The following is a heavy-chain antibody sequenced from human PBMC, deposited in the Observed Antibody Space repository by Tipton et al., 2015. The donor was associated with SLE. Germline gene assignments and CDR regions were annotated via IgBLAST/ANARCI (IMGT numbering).Heavy chain of an antibody. CDR2: ISGSGGST. CDR1: GFTFNLYA. D-gene: IGHD3-10*01. V-gene: IGHV3-23*01. Sequence: SLRLSCAVSGFTFNLYAMSWVRQAPGKGLEWVSAISGSGGSTYYADSVKGRFTISRDNSKNTLYLQMNSLRAEDTAVYYCAKSGGAGTFDYWGQGTLVTVSS. J-gene: IGHJ4*02. CDR3: AKSGGAGTFDY.